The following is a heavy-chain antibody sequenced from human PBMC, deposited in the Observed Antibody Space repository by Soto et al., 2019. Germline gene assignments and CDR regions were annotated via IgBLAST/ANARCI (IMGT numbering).Heavy chain of an antibody. D-gene: IGHD6-19*01. Sequence: QVQLVESGGGVVQPGRSLRLSCAASGFTFSRYGMHWVRQATGKGMEWVAVISYYGRNKYYADAVKSRLTISRDNSKNSLYLQMRSLRAEDTALYYCVTDGSSGWPYFYDMDVWGQGTTVTVSS. CDR1: GFTFSRYG. V-gene: IGHV3-30*03. J-gene: IGHJ6*02. CDR3: VTDGSSGWPYFYDMDV. CDR2: ISYYGRNK.